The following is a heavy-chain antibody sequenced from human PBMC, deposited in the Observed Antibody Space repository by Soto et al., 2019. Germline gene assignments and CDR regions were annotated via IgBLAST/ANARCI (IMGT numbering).Heavy chain of an antibody. D-gene: IGHD5-12*01. V-gene: IGHV4-31*03. J-gene: IGHJ4*02. Sequence: SETLSLTCTVSGGSISSGGYYWSWIRQHPGKGLEWIGYIYYSGSTYYNPSLKSRVTISVDTSKNQFSLKLSSVTAADTAVYYCARTWMGTFDCWGQGTLVTVSS. CDR2: IYYSGST. CDR3: ARTWMGTFDC. CDR1: GGSISSGGYY.